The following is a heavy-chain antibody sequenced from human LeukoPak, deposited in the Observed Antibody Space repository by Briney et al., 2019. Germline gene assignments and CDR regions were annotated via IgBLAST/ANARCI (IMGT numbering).Heavy chain of an antibody. D-gene: IGHD2-2*01. Sequence: GRSLRLSCTPSGLSLGDYGMSWVRQAPGKGLEWVSFIQSKTYSEGTMYAASVRGRFTISRDDSRSTAYLQMNSLKTEDTAVYYCTASDHLYCSSSSCHFDYWGQGTLVTVAS. V-gene: IGHV3-49*04. CDR2: IQSKTYSEGT. CDR1: GLSLGDYG. J-gene: IGHJ4*02. CDR3: TASDHLYCSSSSCHFDY.